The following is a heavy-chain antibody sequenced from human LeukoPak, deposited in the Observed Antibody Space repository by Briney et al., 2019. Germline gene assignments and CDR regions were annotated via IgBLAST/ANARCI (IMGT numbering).Heavy chain of an antibody. CDR3: ARDRGYFDN. CDR1: GFTFSSYA. CDR2: ISGSGGST. J-gene: IGHJ4*02. V-gene: IGHV3-23*01. Sequence: QPGGSLRLSCAASGFTFSSYAMSWVRQAPGKGLEWVLAISGSGGSTYYADSVKGRFTISRDNAKDSLYLQMNSLRAEDTAVYYCARDRGYFDNWGQGTLVTVSS.